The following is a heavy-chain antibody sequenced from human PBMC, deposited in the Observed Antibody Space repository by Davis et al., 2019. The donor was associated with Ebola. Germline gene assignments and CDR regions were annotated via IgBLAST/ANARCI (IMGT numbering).Heavy chain of an antibody. Sequence: GESLKISCKGSGYTFTSYWISWVRQMPGKGLEWMGTIDPSDSYTNYSPSFQGHVTISTDKSITTAYLQWSGLRASDTAMYYCARRGYYDSSGYYYAIDYWGQGTLVTVSS. CDR3: ARRGYYDSSGYYYAIDY. CDR2: IDPSDSYT. V-gene: IGHV5-10-1*01. J-gene: IGHJ4*02. D-gene: IGHD3-22*01. CDR1: GYTFTSYW.